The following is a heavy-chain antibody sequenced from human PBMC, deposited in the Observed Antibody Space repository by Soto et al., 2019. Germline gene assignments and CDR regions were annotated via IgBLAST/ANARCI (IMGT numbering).Heavy chain of an antibody. CDR3: ARDRIVVVDYYYYGMDV. J-gene: IGHJ6*02. CDR1: GCSISSCGYY. V-gene: IGHV4-31*03. CDR2: IYYSGST. Sequence: SEPLSLTCTVSGCSISSCGYYWSWIRQHPGKGLEWIGYIYYSGSTYYNPSLKSRVTISVDTSKNQFSLKLSSVTAADTAVYYCARDRIVVVDYYYYGMDVWGQGTTVTVSS. D-gene: IGHD2-21*01.